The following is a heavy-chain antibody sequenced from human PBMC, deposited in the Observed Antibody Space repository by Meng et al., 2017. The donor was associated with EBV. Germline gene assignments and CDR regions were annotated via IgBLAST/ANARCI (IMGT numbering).Heavy chain of an antibody. CDR2: IIPLFHTT. Sequence: VQLGTRGAEVKQPWSSVKVSCKTSGGILRSFAISWVRQAPGQGLEWMGGIIPLFHTTNYAQKFQGRLHIIADESSATTYMELSSLRSEDTAIYYCASAEHYGDYVFEYWGQGTLVTVSS. CDR3: ASAEHYGDYVFEY. V-gene: IGHV1-69*01. J-gene: IGHJ4*02. CDR1: GGILRSFA. D-gene: IGHD4-17*01.